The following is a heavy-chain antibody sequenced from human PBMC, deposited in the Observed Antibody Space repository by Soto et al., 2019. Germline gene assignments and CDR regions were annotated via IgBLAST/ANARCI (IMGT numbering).Heavy chain of an antibody. CDR1: GGPYNSFA. D-gene: IGHD3-10*01. CDR2: IIPVFGTA. Sequence: QAQLVQSGAEVKKPGSSVKVSCKASGGPYNSFAISWVRQAPGQGLEWIGGIIPVFGTATYAQKFKGRVTITAEESTSTAYMELSSLTSEDTAVYYCARFLGGAGSYYDGRNYNYYNGMDVWGQGTTVTVSS. V-gene: IGHV1-69*01. J-gene: IGHJ6*02. CDR3: ARFLGGAGSYYDGRNYNYYNGMDV.